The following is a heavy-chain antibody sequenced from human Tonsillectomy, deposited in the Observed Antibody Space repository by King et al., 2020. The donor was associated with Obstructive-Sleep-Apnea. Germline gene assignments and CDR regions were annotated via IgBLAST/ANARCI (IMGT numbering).Heavy chain of an antibody. J-gene: IGHJ4*02. CDR1: GFTFSDYY. D-gene: IGHD3-10*01. CDR2: ISSGGSTF. CDR3: ARSYDSGNYYNGYFDY. Sequence: VQLVESGGGLVKPGGSLRLSCAASGFTFSDYYMSWIRQAPGQGLGWVSYISSGGSTFYYAESGKGRFTISRDNAKNSLFLQMNSLRAEDTAVYYCARSYDSGNYYNGYFDYWGQGTLVTVSS. V-gene: IGHV3-11*01.